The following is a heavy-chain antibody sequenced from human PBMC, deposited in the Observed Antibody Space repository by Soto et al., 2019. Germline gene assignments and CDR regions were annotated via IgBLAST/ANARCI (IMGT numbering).Heavy chain of an antibody. J-gene: IGHJ4*01. CDR2: ISDSGDRI. Sequence: EVQLLESGGTLAQPGGSLRLSCAASGFTFTNYAMSWVRQAPGKGLERVSSISDSGDRIYYADSVKGRFTISRDNSRNTLFLELNSLRAEDTAVYFCAKDHISKGIYYFAYWGQGTLVSVSS. V-gene: IGHV3-23*01. CDR1: GFTFTNYA. CDR3: AKDHISKGIYYFAY.